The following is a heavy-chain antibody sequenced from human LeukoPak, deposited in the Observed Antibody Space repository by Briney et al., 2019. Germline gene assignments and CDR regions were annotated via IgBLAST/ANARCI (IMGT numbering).Heavy chain of an antibody. CDR3: ARADPADYFDY. J-gene: IGHJ4*02. CDR1: GYTFTSYY. CDR2: INPSGGST. Sequence: ASVNVSCTASGYTFTSYYMHWVRQAPGQGLEWMGIINPSGGSTSYAQKFQGRVTMTRDTSTSTVYMELSSLRSEDTAVYYCARADPADYFDYWGQGTLVTVSS. V-gene: IGHV1-46*01.